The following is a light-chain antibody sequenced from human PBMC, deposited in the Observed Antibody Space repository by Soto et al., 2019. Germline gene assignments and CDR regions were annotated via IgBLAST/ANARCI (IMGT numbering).Light chain of an antibody. CDR2: GAS. V-gene: IGKV3-15*01. CDR3: QQYNNWPLP. Sequence: TVMTQSPATLSVSPGERATLSCRASQSISSNLAWYQQKPGQAPRLLIYGASTRATGIPARFTGSGSGTEFTLTISSLQSEDFAVYYCQQYNNWPLPFGGGTKVDIK. CDR1: QSISSN. J-gene: IGKJ4*01.